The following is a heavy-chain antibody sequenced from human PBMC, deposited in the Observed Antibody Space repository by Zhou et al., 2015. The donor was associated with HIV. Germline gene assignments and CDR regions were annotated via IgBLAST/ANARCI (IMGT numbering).Heavy chain of an antibody. CDR2: IIPIFGTA. Sequence: QVQLVQSGAEVKKPGSSVKVSCKASGGTFSSYAISWVRQAPGQGLEWMGGIIPIFGTANYAQKFQGRVTITADESTSTAYMELSSLRSEDTAVYYCARARSLSAPSDGARSRGFDPWGQGTLVTVSS. J-gene: IGHJ5*02. CDR1: GGTFSSYA. V-gene: IGHV1-69*12. CDR3: ARARSLSAPSDGARSRGFDP. D-gene: IGHD4-17*01.